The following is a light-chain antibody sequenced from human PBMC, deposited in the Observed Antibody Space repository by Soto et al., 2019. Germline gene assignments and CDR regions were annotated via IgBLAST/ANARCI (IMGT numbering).Light chain of an antibody. CDR2: AVS. CDR1: QGINNW. Sequence: ILMTQSPSTMSASVGDRVTITCRASQGINNWLAWYQQKKGKAHELXIYAVSYLQSGVPSRFSGSGYGTEGTIIIISLQPEDVSTYYCLQQNSYAWTFGQGTKVDIK. V-gene: IGKV1-17*03. CDR3: LQQNSYAWT. J-gene: IGKJ1*01.